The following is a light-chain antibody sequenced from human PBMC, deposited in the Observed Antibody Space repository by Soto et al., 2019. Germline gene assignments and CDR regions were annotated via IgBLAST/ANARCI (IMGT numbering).Light chain of an antibody. Sequence: DIPMTQSPSTLSASVGDRVTITCRASQSISDWLAWYQQKPGKAPKLLIYKASTLDSGVPSRFSGGGSGTEFTLTINSLQPDDFATYYCQQYNSYPWTFGQGAKVEIK. CDR1: QSISDW. J-gene: IGKJ1*01. CDR2: KAS. V-gene: IGKV1-5*03. CDR3: QQYNSYPWT.